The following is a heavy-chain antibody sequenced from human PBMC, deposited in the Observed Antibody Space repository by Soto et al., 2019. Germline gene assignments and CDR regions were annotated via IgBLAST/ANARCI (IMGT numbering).Heavy chain of an antibody. CDR2: ISYTGSA. CDR3: ARVNYGDYYYGMDV. V-gene: IGHV4-59*01. Sequence: SETLSLTCTGSGGSINYSYWTWIRQPPGKGLEWIGYISYTGSANYNASLKSRLTISVDTSKNQFSLKLSSVTAADTALYYCARVNYGDYYYGMDVWGQGTTVTVSS. D-gene: IGHD4-17*01. J-gene: IGHJ6*02. CDR1: GGSINYSY.